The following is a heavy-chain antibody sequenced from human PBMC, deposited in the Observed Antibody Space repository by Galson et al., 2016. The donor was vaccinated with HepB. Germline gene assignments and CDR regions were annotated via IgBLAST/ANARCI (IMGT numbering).Heavy chain of an antibody. CDR1: GFTVSSNY. CDR3: ATGTVSMIEGGIWLLDS. CDR2: IYSGGST. Sequence: SLRLSCAASGFTVSSNYMSWVRQAPGKGLEWVSVIYSGGSTYYADSVKGRFTISRDDSKNTLYLQMNSLRAEDTAVYYCATGTVSMIEGGIWLLDSWGQGTLVSVSS. V-gene: IGHV3-53*01. J-gene: IGHJ4*02. D-gene: IGHD3-16*01.